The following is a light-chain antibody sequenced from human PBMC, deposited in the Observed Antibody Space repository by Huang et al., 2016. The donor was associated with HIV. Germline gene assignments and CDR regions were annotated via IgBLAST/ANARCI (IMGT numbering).Light chain of an antibody. Sequence: ATLSCRASQTVNSNLAWYQHKPGQAPRLLIYGASTRATGVPARFSGSVSGTKFTLTISSLQSEDFAVYYCQQYNNWLAFGQGTKVEIK. CDR3: QQYNNWLA. CDR2: GAS. J-gene: IGKJ1*01. V-gene: IGKV3-15*01. CDR1: QTVNSN.